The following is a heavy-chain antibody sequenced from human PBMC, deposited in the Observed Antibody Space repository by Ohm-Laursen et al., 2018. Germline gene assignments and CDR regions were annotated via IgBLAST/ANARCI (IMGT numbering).Heavy chain of an antibody. J-gene: IGHJ4*02. Sequence: SLRLSCSASGFTFSSYGMHWVRQAPGKGLEWVAVISYDGSNKYYADSVKGRFTISRDNSKNTLYLQMNSLRAEDTAVYYCAKDPRWDGDYQDYWGQGTLVTVSS. D-gene: IGHD4-17*01. CDR1: GFTFSSYG. CDR3: AKDPRWDGDYQDY. CDR2: ISYDGSNK. V-gene: IGHV3-30*18.